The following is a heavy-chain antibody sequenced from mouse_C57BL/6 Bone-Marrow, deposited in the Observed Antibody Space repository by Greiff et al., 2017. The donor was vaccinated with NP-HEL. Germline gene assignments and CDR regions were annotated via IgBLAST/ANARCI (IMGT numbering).Heavy chain of an antibody. Sequence: EVKLMESGPGLAKPSQTLSLTCSVTGYSISSDYWNWIRKFPGNKLEYMGYISYSGSTYYNPSLKSRISITRDTSKNQYYLQLNSVTTEDTATYYCARSRGNYYGSSTFYAMDYWGQGTSVTVSS. CDR1: GYSISSDY. V-gene: IGHV3-8*01. CDR3: ARSRGNYYGSSTFYAMDY. D-gene: IGHD1-1*01. CDR2: ISYSGST. J-gene: IGHJ4*01.